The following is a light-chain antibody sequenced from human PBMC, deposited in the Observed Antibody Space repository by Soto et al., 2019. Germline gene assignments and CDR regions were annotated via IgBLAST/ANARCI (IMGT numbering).Light chain of an antibody. CDR3: GSYTGSITDV. CDR2: EVT. J-gene: IGLJ1*01. V-gene: IGLV2-14*01. CDR1: TSDVGGYNY. Sequence: QSALTQPASVSGSLGQSITISCTGTTSDVGGYNYVSWYQQHPGKAPILMIYEVTNRPSGVSNRFSGSKSGNTASLTISGLRVEDEAEYYCGSYTGSITDVFGTGTKLTVL.